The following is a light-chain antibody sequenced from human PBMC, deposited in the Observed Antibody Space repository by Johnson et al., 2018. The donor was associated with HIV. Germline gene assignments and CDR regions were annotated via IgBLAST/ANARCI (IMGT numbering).Light chain of an antibody. V-gene: IGLV1-51*02. CDR1: SSNIGKNS. Sequence: QSVLTQPPSVSAAPGQKVTIPCSGSSSNIGKNSVSWYQQLPGTAPKLLIYESNKRPSGIPDRFSGSKSGTSATLGITGLQTGDEADYYCGTWDTRLSVPRVFGTGTKVTVL. J-gene: IGLJ1*01. CDR3: GTWDTRLSVPRV. CDR2: ESN.